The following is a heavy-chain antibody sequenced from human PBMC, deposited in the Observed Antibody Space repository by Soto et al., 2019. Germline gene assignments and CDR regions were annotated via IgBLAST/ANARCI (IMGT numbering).Heavy chain of an antibody. CDR3: ARNKGYSSSWTLGY. Sequence: TLSLTCTVSGVSVSSGNFCWSWIRQPPGKGLECIGYICYTGSTDYHPSLKSRVTISIDTSKNEFSLQLSSVTAADTAVYYCARNKGYSSSWTLGYWGQGTLVTVSS. J-gene: IGHJ4*02. CDR2: ICYTGST. V-gene: IGHV4-61*01. D-gene: IGHD6-13*01. CDR1: GVSVSSGNFC.